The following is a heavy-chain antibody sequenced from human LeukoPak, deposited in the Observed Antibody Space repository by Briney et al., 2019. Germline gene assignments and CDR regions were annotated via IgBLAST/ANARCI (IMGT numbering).Heavy chain of an antibody. Sequence: ASVKVSCKASGYTFTGYYMRWVRQAPGQGLEWMGWINPNSGGTNYAQKFQGRVTMTRDTSISTAYMELSRLRSDDTAVYYCARDGTGSSWYVDYWGQGTLVTVSS. V-gene: IGHV1-2*02. D-gene: IGHD6-13*01. J-gene: IGHJ4*02. CDR1: GYTFTGYY. CDR3: ARDGTGSSWYVDY. CDR2: INPNSGGT.